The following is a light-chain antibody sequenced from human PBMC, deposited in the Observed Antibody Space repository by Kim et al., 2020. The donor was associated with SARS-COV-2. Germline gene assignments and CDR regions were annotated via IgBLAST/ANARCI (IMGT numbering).Light chain of an antibody. J-gene: IGLJ1*01. V-gene: IGLV2-18*02. Sequence: QSALTQPPSVSGSPGQSVTISCTGTSSDVGSYNRVSWYQQPPGTAPNLMIYEVSNRPSGVPDRFSGSKPGNTASLTISGLQAEDEADYYCSSYTSSSTSPYVFGTGTKVTVL. CDR1: SSDVGSYNR. CDR3: SSYTSSSTSPYV. CDR2: EVS.